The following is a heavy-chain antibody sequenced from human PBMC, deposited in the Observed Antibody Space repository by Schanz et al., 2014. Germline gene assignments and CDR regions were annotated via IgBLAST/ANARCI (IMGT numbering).Heavy chain of an antibody. CDR2: ISGSSIHK. Sequence: QVYLVESGGDLVKPGGSLRLSCAASGFTFSDYYMAWIRQAPGKGLEWVSHISGSSIHKNYADSVKGRFSISRDNGETSLYLQMNSLRAEDTAVYYCARDSGSHYLVDYWGQGTLVTVSS. CDR1: GFTFSDYY. D-gene: IGHD1-26*01. CDR3: ARDSGSHYLVDY. V-gene: IGHV3-11*06. J-gene: IGHJ4*02.